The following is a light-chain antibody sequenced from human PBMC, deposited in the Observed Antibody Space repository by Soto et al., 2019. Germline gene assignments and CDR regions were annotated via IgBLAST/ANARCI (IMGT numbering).Light chain of an antibody. CDR3: HQYYSTPWT. J-gene: IGKJ1*01. CDR2: WAS. CDR1: QSLLHSSDNRNY. Sequence: EIVMAQFPETLAVSVGERATIKCRSSQSLLHSSDNRNYLTWYQQKPGQPPKLLIYWASTRHSGVPDRFSGSGSGTDFTLTINNLQAEDVAVYYCHQYYSTPWTFGQGTKVEIK. V-gene: IGKV4-1*01.